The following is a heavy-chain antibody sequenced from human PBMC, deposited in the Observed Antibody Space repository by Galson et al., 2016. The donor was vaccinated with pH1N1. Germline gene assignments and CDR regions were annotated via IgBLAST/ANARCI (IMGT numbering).Heavy chain of an antibody. CDR1: GFTFTNYW. CDR3: VRGMHV. Sequence: SLRLSCAASGFTFTNYWMLWVRQAPGKGLEWVANINQDETKKYHVDSVKGRFTISRDNAKNSLYLQMSSLRAEDTGVYYCVRGMHVWGQGTTVTVSS. V-gene: IGHV3-7*01. J-gene: IGHJ6*02. CDR2: INQDETKK.